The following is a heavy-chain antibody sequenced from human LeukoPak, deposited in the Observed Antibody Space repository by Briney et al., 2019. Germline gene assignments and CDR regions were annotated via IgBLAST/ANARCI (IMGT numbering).Heavy chain of an antibody. V-gene: IGHV1-18*01. CDR2: ISTYNGNT. CDR1: GYSFTTYG. J-gene: IGHJ4*02. Sequence: ASVKVPCKASGYSFTTYGISWVRQAPGQGLEWMGWISTYNGNTNYAQKVQGRVTITTDTSTSTAYMELRRLRSDDTAVYHCARDTNYFTSSFDYWGQGTLVTVSS. D-gene: IGHD2-2*01. CDR3: ARDTNYFTSSFDY.